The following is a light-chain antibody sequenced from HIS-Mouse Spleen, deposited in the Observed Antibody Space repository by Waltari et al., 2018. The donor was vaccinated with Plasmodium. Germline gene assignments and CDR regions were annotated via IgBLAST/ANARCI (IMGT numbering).Light chain of an antibody. CDR2: LGS. CDR1: QSLLHSNGYNY. CDR3: MQALQTPIT. Sequence: DIVMTQSPLSLPVPPGKPASIPCRSNQSLLHSNGYNYLDLYLQKPGQSTQLLIYLGSNRASGVPDRFSGSGSGTDFTLKISRVEAEDVGVYYCMQALQTPITFGQGTRLEIK. V-gene: IGKV2-28*01. J-gene: IGKJ5*01.